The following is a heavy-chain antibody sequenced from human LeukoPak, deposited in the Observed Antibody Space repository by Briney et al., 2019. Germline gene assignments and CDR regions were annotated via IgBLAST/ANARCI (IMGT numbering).Heavy chain of an antibody. D-gene: IGHD4-23*01. V-gene: IGHV1-2*02. Sequence: ASVTVSCKASGYTFTGYYMHWVRQAPGQGLEWMGWINPNSGGTNYAQKFQGRVTMTRDTSISTAYMELSSLRSEDTAVYYCARDNSVEDTAWWFDPWGQGTLVTVSS. CDR3: ARDNSVEDTAWWFDP. CDR2: INPNSGGT. CDR1: GYTFTGYY. J-gene: IGHJ5*02.